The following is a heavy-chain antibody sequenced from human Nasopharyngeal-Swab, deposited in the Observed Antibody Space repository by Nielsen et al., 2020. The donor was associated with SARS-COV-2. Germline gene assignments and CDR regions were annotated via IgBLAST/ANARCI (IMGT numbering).Heavy chain of an antibody. CDR2: ISAYNGNT. D-gene: IGHD5-12*01. V-gene: IGHV1-18*01. J-gene: IGHJ6*02. Sequence: WVRHAPGQGLEWMGWISAYNGNTNYAQKLQGRVTMTTDTSTSTAYMELRSLRSDDTAVYYCARDRGYSGYDSSPYYYYGMDVWGQGTTVTVSS. CDR3: ARDRGYSGYDSSPYYYYGMDV.